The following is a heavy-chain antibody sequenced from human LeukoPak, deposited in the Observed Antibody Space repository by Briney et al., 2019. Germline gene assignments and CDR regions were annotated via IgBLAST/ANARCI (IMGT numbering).Heavy chain of an antibody. CDR1: AGSVSTYY. D-gene: IGHD3-22*01. CDR2: IYYSGSI. V-gene: IGHV4-59*02. J-gene: IGHJ3*02. CDR3: GTSGVITMIDSI. Sequence: TSETLSLTCTVYAGSVSTYYWSWIRQPPGKGLEWIGCIYYSGSINYNPSLKSRVTMSVDTSKNQFSLSLSSVHAADTPVYYCGTSGVITMIDSIWGQGTMVTVSS.